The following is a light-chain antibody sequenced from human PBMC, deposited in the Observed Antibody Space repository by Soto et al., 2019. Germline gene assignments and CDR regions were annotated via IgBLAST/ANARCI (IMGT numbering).Light chain of an antibody. J-gene: IGKJ1*01. V-gene: IGKV3-20*01. CDR2: DAS. CDR3: QQFNNWPRT. CDR1: QSVSGNY. Sequence: EVVLTQSPGTLSLSPLETATLSFMASQSVSGNYLAWYQQKPGQSPRLVIYDASSRATGIPDRFSGSGSGTDFTLTISSLESEDFAVYYCQQFNNWPRTFGQGTKVDIK.